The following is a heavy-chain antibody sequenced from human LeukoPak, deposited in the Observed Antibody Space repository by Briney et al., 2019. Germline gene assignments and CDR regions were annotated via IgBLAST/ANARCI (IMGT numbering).Heavy chain of an antibody. CDR1: GGSINSVSYS. Sequence: SETLSLTCTVSGGSINSVSYSWTWIRQPAGKGLEWIGRIYSSGRIDYKPSLKSRLTISIDTSKNQSSLEVSSVTAADTAVYYCTRGWSSGGVFDIWGPGTMVTVSS. D-gene: IGHD6-19*01. J-gene: IGHJ3*02. V-gene: IGHV4-61*02. CDR2: IYSSGRI. CDR3: TRGWSSGGVFDI.